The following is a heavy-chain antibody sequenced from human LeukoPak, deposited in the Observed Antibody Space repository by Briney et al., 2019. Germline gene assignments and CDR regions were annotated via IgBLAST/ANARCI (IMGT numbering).Heavy chain of an antibody. CDR3: ARDEFGGVIVDAFDI. V-gene: IGHV1-69*04. Sequence: SVKVSCKASGGTFSSYTISWVRQAPGQGLEWMGRIIPILGIANYAQKFQGRVTITADKSTSTAYMELSSLRSEDTAVYYCARDEFGGVIVDAFDIWGQGTMVTVSS. CDR1: GGTFSSYT. CDR2: IIPILGIA. J-gene: IGHJ3*02. D-gene: IGHD3-16*02.